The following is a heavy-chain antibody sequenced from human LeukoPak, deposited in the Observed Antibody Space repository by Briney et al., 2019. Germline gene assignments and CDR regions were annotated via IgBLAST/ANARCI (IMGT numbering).Heavy chain of an antibody. J-gene: IGHJ6*03. CDR1: GFTFSSYS. V-gene: IGHV3-21*01. CDR2: ISSSSSYI. Sequence: GGSLRLSCAASGFTFSSYSMYWVRQAPGKGLEWVSSISSSSSYIYYADSVRGRFTISRDNAKKSLYLQMNSLRAEDTAVYYCARAYSGSYGLGYYYMDVWGKGTTVTVSS. D-gene: IGHD1-26*01. CDR3: ARAYSGSYGLGYYYMDV.